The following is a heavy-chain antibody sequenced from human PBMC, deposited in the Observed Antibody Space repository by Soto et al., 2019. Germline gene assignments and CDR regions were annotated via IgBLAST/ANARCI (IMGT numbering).Heavy chain of an antibody. CDR2: MNPNSGNT. CDR3: ATGPAAGYCISTSCYPYYYSGMDV. V-gene: IGHV1-8*01. J-gene: IGHJ6*02. D-gene: IGHD2-2*01. Sequence: ASVKVSCKASGYTFTSYDINWVRQAPGQGLEWMGWMNPNSGNTGYAQRFQGRVTMTRSTSISTAYMELSSLRSDDTAVYYCATGPAAGYCISTSCYPYYYSGMDVWGQGTTVTVSS. CDR1: GYTFTSYD.